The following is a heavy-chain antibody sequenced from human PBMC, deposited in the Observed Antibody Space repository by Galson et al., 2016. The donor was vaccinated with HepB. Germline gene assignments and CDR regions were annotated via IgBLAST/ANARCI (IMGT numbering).Heavy chain of an antibody. V-gene: IGHV3-23*01. D-gene: IGHD3-16*02. J-gene: IGHJ3*02. CDR1: GFTFSTYA. Sequence: SLRLSCAASGFTFSTYAMSWVRQAPGKGLEWVSGISGSGDTKFADSVKGRFTISRDNSKTTLYLQMNSLRVEDAAVYYCARIYHDYVWGSYRHVAFDIWGQGTMVTVSS. CDR2: ISGSGDT. CDR3: ARIYHDYVWGSYRHVAFDI.